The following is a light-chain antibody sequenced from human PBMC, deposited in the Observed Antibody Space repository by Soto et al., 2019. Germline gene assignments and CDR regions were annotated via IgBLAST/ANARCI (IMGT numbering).Light chain of an antibody. CDR3: QQYSIWRT. Sequence: EIVLTQSPGTLSLSPGERATLSCRASQSVSSSNLGWYHQKPGQAPRLLIYGASSRATGIPDRFSGSGSGTEFTLTISSLQSEDFAVYYCQQYSIWRTFGQGTKVDIK. CDR1: QSVSSSN. J-gene: IGKJ1*01. CDR2: GAS. V-gene: IGKV3-20*01.